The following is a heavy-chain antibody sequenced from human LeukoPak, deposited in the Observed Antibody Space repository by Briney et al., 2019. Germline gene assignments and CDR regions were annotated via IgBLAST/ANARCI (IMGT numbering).Heavy chain of an antibody. J-gene: IGHJ6*02. D-gene: IGHD4-11*01. V-gene: IGHV1-8*01. CDR1: GYTFTSYD. CDR3: ARPTSRPSRYYGMDV. Sequence: GASVKVSCKTSGYTFTSYDIMWVRQATGQGLEWMGRMNPNNGNTGYAQKFQGRVTMTSNTAISTAYMELSSLRSEDTAVYYCARPTSRPSRYYGMDVWGQGTTVTVSS. CDR2: MNPNNGNT.